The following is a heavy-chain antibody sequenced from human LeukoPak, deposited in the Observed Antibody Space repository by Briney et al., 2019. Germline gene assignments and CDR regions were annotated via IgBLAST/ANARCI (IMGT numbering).Heavy chain of an antibody. D-gene: IGHD2-15*01. CDR1: GFTFTNYW. V-gene: IGHV3-74*01. CDR2: IDSDGSGT. Sequence: PPGSMRLSCAASGFTFTNYWMHWVRQVPGKRLVWVSRIDSDGSGTVYPASVKGRFTISRDNAKNMLYLQMNSLRAEDTAVYHCARGPVGLSALDSWGQGTLVTVSS. CDR3: ARGPVGLSALDS. J-gene: IGHJ4*02.